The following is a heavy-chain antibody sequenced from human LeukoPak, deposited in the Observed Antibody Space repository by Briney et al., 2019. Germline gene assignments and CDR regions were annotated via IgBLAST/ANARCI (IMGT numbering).Heavy chain of an antibody. V-gene: IGHV4-59*01. Sequence: SETLSLTCTVSGGSISSYYWSWIRQPPGKGLEWIGYIYYSGSTNYNPSLKSRVTISVDTSKNQFSLELSSVTAADTAVYYCARARGVIIKGYDYWGQGTLVTVSS. J-gene: IGHJ4*02. D-gene: IGHD3-10*01. CDR3: ARARGVIIKGYDY. CDR1: GGSISSYY. CDR2: IYYSGST.